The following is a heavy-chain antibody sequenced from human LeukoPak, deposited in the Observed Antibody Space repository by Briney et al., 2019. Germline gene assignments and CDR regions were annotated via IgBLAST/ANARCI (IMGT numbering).Heavy chain of an antibody. CDR2: IFHSGTT. CDR3: ASPNGVSIDY. J-gene: IGHJ4*02. Sequence: SETLSLTCTVSGYSISSGYYWGWILQPPGKGLEWIGSIFHSGTTYSNPSLQGRVTLSVDTSKNQFSLNLTSVTAADMAVYYCASPNGVSIDYWGQGILVTVSS. CDR1: GYSISSGYY. V-gene: IGHV4-38-2*02. D-gene: IGHD3-10*01.